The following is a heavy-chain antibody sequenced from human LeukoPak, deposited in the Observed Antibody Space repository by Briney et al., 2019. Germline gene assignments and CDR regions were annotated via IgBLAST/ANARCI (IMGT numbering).Heavy chain of an antibody. V-gene: IGHV3-15*01. CDR3: TTTSDYGDHKR. J-gene: IGHJ4*02. CDR2: IKSKTDGGTT. D-gene: IGHD4-17*01. CDR1: GFTFSNDW. Sequence: GGSLRLSCEASGFTFSNDWMSWVRQAPGKGLEWVGRIKSKTDGGTTDYAAPVKGRFTISRDDSKNTLYLQMNSLKTEDTAVYYCTTTSDYGDHKRWGQGTLVTVSS.